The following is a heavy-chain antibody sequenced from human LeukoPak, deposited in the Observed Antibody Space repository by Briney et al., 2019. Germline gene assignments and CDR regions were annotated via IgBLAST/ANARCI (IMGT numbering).Heavy chain of an antibody. CDR1: GFTFRNYV. V-gene: IGHV3-30-3*01. J-gene: IGHJ4*02. CDR2: TSSDLNVK. D-gene: IGHD3-10*01. CDR3: AREGYYGSGSPPSLYFDY. Sequence: GGSLRLSCAASGFTFRNYVIHWVRQAPSKGLEWVAVTSSDLNVKLYADSVKGRFTISRDNSRSTLYLQMNSLRPEDTAIYYCAREGYYGSGSPPSLYFDYWGQGTLVTVSS.